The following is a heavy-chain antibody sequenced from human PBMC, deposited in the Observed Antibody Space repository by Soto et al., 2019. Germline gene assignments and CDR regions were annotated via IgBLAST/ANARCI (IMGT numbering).Heavy chain of an antibody. Sequence: GGSLRLSCAASGFTFSSYSMHWVRQAPGKGLEWVAVISYDGSNKYYADSVKGRFTISRDNSKNTLYLQMNSLRAEDTAVYYCARGSYPSSWYSRDYYYYGMDVWGQGTTVTVSS. J-gene: IGHJ6*02. D-gene: IGHD6-13*01. V-gene: IGHV3-30-3*01. CDR3: ARGSYPSSWYSRDYYYYGMDV. CDR1: GFTFSSYS. CDR2: ISYDGSNK.